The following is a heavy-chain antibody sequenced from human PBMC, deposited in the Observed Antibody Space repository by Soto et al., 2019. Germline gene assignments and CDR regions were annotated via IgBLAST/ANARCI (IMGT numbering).Heavy chain of an antibody. Sequence: EVQLVESGGGLIQPGGSLRLSCAASGFTVSSNYMSWVRQAPGKGLEWVSVIYSGGSTYYADSVKGRFTISRDNSKNTLYLQMNSLRAEDTAVYYCARRPTIVGVVIPLDYYGMDVWGQGTTVTVSS. D-gene: IGHD3-3*01. CDR3: ARRPTIVGVVIPLDYYGMDV. V-gene: IGHV3-53*01. CDR1: GFTVSSNY. CDR2: IYSGGST. J-gene: IGHJ6*02.